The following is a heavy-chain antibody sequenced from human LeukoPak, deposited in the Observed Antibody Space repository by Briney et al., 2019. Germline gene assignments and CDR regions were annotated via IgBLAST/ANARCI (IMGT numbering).Heavy chain of an antibody. CDR2: ISGSGGST. CDR1: GFTFSSYA. D-gene: IGHD6-19*01. CDR3: ARDQSSVAGTTYNWFDP. V-gene: IGHV3-23*01. J-gene: IGHJ5*02. Sequence: TGGSLRLSCAASGFTFSSYAMNWVRQGPGKGLEWVSVISGSGGSTNYADSVKGRFTISRDNSKNTLYLQMNSLRAEDTAVYYCARDQSSVAGTTYNWFDPWGQGTLVTVSS.